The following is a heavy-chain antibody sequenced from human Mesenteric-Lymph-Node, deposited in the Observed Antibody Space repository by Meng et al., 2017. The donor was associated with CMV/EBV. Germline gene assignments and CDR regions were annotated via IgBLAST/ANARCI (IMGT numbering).Heavy chain of an antibody. V-gene: IGHV3-7*01. CDR3: ARGLGWGRFDP. CDR2: IKPDGSEK. J-gene: IGHJ5*02. CDR1: GFTFSDYW. D-gene: IGHD6-19*01. Sequence: GESLKISCVASGFTFSDYWMTWVRQAPGKGLEWVASIKPDGSEKKYVDSLKGRFTISRDNAKNSLYLQVNSLRDEDTAVYYCARGLGWGRFDPWGQGTLVTVSS.